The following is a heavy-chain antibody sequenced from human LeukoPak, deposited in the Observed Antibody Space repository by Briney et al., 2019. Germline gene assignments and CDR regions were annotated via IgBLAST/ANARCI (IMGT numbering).Heavy chain of an antibody. J-gene: IGHJ4*02. CDR1: GFTFSSYA. Sequence: GGSLRLSCAASGFTFSSYAMSWVRQAPGKGLEWVSSISYRIDTTYYADSVKGRFTISRDNSKNTLYLQMNSLRDEDTAVYYCAKDAVPAALGEYFFDYWGQGTRVTVSS. D-gene: IGHD2-2*01. CDR3: AKDAVPAALGEYFFDY. CDR2: ISYRIDTT. V-gene: IGHV3-23*01.